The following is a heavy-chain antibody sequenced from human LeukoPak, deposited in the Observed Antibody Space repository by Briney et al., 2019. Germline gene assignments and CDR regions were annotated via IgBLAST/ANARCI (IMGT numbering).Heavy chain of an antibody. J-gene: IGHJ6*03. Sequence: PGGSLRLSCAASGFTVSSYWMHWVRQAPGKGLVWVSRVNSDGTGTTYADSVEGRFTISRDNAKNTVYLQMNSLRAEDTAIYYCIRTLIVATSPYMDVWGKGTTVTVSS. CDR3: IRTLIVATSPYMDV. CDR2: VNSDGTGT. CDR1: GFTVSSYW. D-gene: IGHD5-12*01. V-gene: IGHV3-74*01.